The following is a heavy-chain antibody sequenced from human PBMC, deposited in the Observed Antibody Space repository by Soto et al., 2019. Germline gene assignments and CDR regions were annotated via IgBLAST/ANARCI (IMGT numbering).Heavy chain of an antibody. CDR3: ARSPPRITIFGVVIVGTGSGMDV. V-gene: IGHV1-8*01. Sequence: ASVKVSCKASGYTFTSYDINWVRQATGQGLEWMGWMNPNSGNTGYAQKFQGRVTMTRNTSISTAYMELSSLRSGDTAVYYRARSPPRITIFGVVIVGTGSGMDVWAKGPRSPSP. CDR2: MNPNSGNT. J-gene: IGHJ6*02. D-gene: IGHD3-3*01. CDR1: GYTFTSYD.